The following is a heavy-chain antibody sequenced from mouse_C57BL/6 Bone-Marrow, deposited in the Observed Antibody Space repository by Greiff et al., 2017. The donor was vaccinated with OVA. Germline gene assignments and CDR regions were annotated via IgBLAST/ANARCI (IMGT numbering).Heavy chain of an antibody. CDR1: GFTFSDYG. V-gene: IGHV5-17*01. J-gene: IGHJ3*01. Sequence: EVQVVESGGGLVKPGGSLKLSCAASGFTFSDYGMHWVRQAPEKGLEWVAYISSGSSTIYYADTVKGRFTISRDNAKNTLFLQMTSLRSEDTAMYYCASPVYYYGREGFAYWGQGTRVTVSA. D-gene: IGHD1-1*01. CDR2: ISSGSSTI. CDR3: ASPVYYYGREGFAY.